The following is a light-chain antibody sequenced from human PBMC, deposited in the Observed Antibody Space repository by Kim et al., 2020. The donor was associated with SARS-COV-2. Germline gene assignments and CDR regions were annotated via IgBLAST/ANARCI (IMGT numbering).Light chain of an antibody. V-gene: IGKV3-11*01. CDR3: QQRSSWPLT. CDR2: DAS. Sequence: LSPGERATLSCRASQSVSTYLAWYQQRTGQAPRVLIYDASNRATGSPARFSGSGSGTDFTLTISSLQPEEFAVYYCQQRSSWPLTFGGGTKVDIK. CDR1: QSVSTY. J-gene: IGKJ4*01.